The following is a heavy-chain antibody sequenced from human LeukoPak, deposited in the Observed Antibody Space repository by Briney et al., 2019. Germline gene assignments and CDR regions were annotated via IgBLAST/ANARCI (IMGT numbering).Heavy chain of an antibody. J-gene: IGHJ5*02. CDR3: AKSDSYGYSNNWFDP. CDR2: ISWNSGSI. D-gene: IGHD5-18*01. Sequence: AGGSLRLSCAASGFTFDDYAMHWVRQAPGKGLEWVSGISWNSGSIGYADSVKGRFTISRDNAKNSLYLQLNSLRAEDTALYYCAKSDSYGYSNNWFDPWGQGTLVTVSS. V-gene: IGHV3-9*01. CDR1: GFTFDDYA.